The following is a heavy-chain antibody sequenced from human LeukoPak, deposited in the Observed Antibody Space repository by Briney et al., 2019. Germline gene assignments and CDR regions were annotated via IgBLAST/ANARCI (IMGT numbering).Heavy chain of an antibody. V-gene: IGHV4-59*01. J-gene: IGHJ4*02. CDR3: ARVASSWYNYFDS. CDR1: GDSISSFY. D-gene: IGHD6-13*01. CDR2: MYYTGST. Sequence: SETLSLTCTVSGDSISSFYWSWIRQPPGKGLEWIGYMYYTGSTNYNPSLKNRVSISLDTSKNQFSLRLSSVTAADTAVYYCARVASSWYNYFDSWGQGTLVTVSS.